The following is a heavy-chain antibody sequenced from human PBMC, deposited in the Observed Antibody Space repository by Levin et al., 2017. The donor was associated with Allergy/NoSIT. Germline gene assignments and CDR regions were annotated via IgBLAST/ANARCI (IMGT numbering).Heavy chain of an antibody. D-gene: IGHD4-23*01. Sequence: PGGSLRLSCAASGFTFSSYSMNWVRQAPGKGLEWVSSISSSSSYIYYADSVKGRFTISRDNAKNSLYLQMNSLRAEDTAVYYCARSPTTVVTLLEGYWGQGTLVTVSS. CDR2: ISSSSSYI. V-gene: IGHV3-21*01. CDR3: ARSPTTVVTLLEGY. CDR1: GFTFSSYS. J-gene: IGHJ4*02.